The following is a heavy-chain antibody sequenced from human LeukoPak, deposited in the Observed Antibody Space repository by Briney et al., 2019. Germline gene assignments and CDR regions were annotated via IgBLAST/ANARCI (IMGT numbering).Heavy chain of an antibody. V-gene: IGHV3-23*01. D-gene: IGHD7-27*01. CDR3: VSRAGSPWGPFDD. CDR2: ISRGGVIT. J-gene: IGHJ4*02. Sequence: GGSLRLSXAASGFTFSDYAINWVRQAPGKGLEWVSSISRGGVITYYADSVNGRFTISTDNSNNTLYLHLNSLRAEDTAMYYCVSRAGSPWGPFDDWGQGTLVTVSS. CDR1: GFTFSDYA.